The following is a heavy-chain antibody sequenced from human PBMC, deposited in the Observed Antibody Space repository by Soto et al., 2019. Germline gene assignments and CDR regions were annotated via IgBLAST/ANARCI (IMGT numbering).Heavy chain of an antibody. J-gene: IGHJ5*02. Sequence: SETLSLTCAVAGGSISSGGYSWSWIRQPPGKGLEWIGYVYHSGSTYYNPSLKSRVTISVDRSKNQFSLKLSSVTAADTAVYYCARVGCISTSEGCWFDPWGQGTLVTVSS. CDR3: ARVGCISTSEGCWFDP. D-gene: IGHD2-2*01. CDR2: VYHSGST. V-gene: IGHV4-30-2*01. CDR1: GGSISSGGYS.